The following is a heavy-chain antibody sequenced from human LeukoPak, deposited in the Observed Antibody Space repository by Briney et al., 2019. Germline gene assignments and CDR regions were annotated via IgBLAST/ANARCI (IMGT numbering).Heavy chain of an antibody. CDR3: ARDSSGWYRHAFDI. J-gene: IGHJ3*02. V-gene: IGHV3-66*01. CDR1: GFTVSSNY. CDR2: IYSGGST. D-gene: IGHD6-19*01. Sequence: GRSLRLSCAASGFTVSSNYMSWVRQAPGKGLEWVSVIYSGGSTYYADSVKGRFTFSRDNSKNTLYLQMNSLRAEDTAVYYCARDSSGWYRHAFDIWGLGTMVTVSS.